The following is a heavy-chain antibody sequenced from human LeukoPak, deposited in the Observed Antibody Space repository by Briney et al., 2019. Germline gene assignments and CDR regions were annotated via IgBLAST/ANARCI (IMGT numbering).Heavy chain of an antibody. Sequence: ASVKVSCKVSGYTLTELSMHWVRQAPGKGLEWMGGFDPEDGETIYAQKFQGRVTMTEDTSTDTAYMELSSLRSEDTAVYYCATGMTGYSSRGYEFDYWGQGTLVTVSS. D-gene: IGHD3-9*01. CDR2: FDPEDGET. J-gene: IGHJ4*02. V-gene: IGHV1-24*01. CDR3: ATGMTGYSSRGYEFDY. CDR1: GYTLTELS.